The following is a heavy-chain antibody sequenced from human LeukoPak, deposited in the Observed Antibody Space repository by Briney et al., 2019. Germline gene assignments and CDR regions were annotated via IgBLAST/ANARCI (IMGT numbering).Heavy chain of an antibody. Sequence: GGSLRLSCVVSGFDFSGFSMNWVRQAPGKGLEWVSYISSSSSYIYYADSVKGRFTISRDNAKNSLYLQMNSLRAEDTAVYYCERWGVRSSGYDYWGQGTLVTVSS. CDR2: ISSSSSYI. V-gene: IGHV3-21*01. J-gene: IGHJ4*02. CDR1: GFDFSGFS. CDR3: ERWGVRSSGYDY. D-gene: IGHD3-22*01.